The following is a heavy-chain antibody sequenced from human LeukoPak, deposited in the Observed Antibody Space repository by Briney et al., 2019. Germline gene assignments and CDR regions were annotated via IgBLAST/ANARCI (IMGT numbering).Heavy chain of an antibody. J-gene: IGHJ4*02. CDR1: GGSFSGYY. Sequence: SETLSLTCAVYGGSFSGYYWTWIRQPPGKGLEWIGEINHRGSTNYNPSLKSRVTISLDTSKNQFSLKLSSVTAADTAVYYCARHVRGSPDYWGQGTLVTVSS. V-gene: IGHV4-34*01. D-gene: IGHD3-16*01. CDR2: INHRGST. CDR3: ARHVRGSPDY.